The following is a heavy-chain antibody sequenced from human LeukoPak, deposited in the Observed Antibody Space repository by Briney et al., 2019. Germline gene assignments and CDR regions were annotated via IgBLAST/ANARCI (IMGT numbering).Heavy chain of an antibody. CDR3: ANSSTTLNVFGP. Sequence: SVNPSSKTSRGSLRNYAFNWVRQAPGQGLEWMGAIIPLLGTTRYAQNFQGRFTITTDHSANTAYMEMNTLRSGDTAVYFCANSSTTLNVFGPWGQGTLVTVSS. J-gene: IGHJ5*02. V-gene: IGHV1-69*05. CDR1: RGSLRNYA. CDR2: IIPLLGTT. D-gene: IGHD2-2*01.